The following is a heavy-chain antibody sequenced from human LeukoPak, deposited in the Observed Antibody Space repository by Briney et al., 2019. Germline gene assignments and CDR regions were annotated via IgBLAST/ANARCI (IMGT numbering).Heavy chain of an antibody. D-gene: IGHD4-11*01. V-gene: IGHV3-30-3*01. J-gene: IGHJ3*02. CDR1: GLTFRNYA. CDR3: ALSQSSYSNYEGASHI. CDR2: ISHDGSNK. Sequence: GGSLRLSCAASGLTFRNYAMHWVRQAPGKGLEWMTLISHDGSNKYYADSVKGRFTISRDNSENTLYLQMNSLRAEDTAVYYCALSQSSYSNYEGASHIWGQGTMVTVSS.